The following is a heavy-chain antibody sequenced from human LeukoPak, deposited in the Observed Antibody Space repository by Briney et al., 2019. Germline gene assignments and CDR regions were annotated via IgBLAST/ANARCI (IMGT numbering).Heavy chain of an antibody. V-gene: IGHV1-46*01. CDR2: INPSGGST. D-gene: IGHD2-2*01. J-gene: IGHJ5*02. CDR1: GYTFTSYY. CDR3: ARDRGTRHNLNWFDP. Sequence: GASVKVSCKASGYTFTSYYMHWVRQAPGQGLEWMGIINPSGGSTSYAQKFQGRVTMTRDMSTSTAYMELSSLRSEDTAVYYCARDRGTRHNLNWFDPWGQGTLVTVSS.